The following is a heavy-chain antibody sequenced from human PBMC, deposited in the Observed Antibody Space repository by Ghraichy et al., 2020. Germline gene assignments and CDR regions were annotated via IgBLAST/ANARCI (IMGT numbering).Heavy chain of an antibody. J-gene: IGHJ5*02. CDR2: INSDGSST. CDR3: AKSGFDP. CDR1: GFTFSNYW. V-gene: IGHV3-74*01. Sequence: SLNISCAASGFTFSNYWMHWVRQAPGKGLVWVSRINSDGSSTSYADSVKGRFTISRDNAKNTLYLQMNSLRAEDTAVYYCAKSGFDPWGQGTLVTVSS.